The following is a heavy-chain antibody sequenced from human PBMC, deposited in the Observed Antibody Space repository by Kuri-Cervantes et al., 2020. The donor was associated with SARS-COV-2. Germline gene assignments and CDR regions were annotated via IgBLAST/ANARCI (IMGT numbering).Heavy chain of an antibody. CDR3: AKDSLRSGGVQGGYYFDY. V-gene: IGHV3-7*01. D-gene: IGHD2-15*01. Sequence: GGSLRLSCAASGFTFSSYWMSWVRQAPGKGLEWVANIKQDGSEKYYVDSVKGRFTISRDNAKNSLYLQMNSLRAEDTAVYYCAKDSLRSGGVQGGYYFDYWGQGTLVTVSS. CDR1: GFTFSSYW. CDR2: IKQDGSEK. J-gene: IGHJ4*02.